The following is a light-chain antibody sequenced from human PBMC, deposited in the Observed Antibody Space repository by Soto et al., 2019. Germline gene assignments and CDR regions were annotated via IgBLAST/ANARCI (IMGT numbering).Light chain of an antibody. CDR2: DVD. Sequence: QSALTQPPSVSGSPGQSITISCTGVSSDIGGYNHVSWYQQHPGNVPRLIIYDVDNRPLGISNRFSGSQSGNTASLSISGLQAEDEADYYCCAYTARTTLSWVFGGGTQLTVL. CDR1: SSDIGGYNH. J-gene: IGLJ3*02. CDR3: CAYTARTTLSWV. V-gene: IGLV2-14*03.